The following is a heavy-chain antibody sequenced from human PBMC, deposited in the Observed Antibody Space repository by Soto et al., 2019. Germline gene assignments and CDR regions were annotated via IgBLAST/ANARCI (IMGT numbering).Heavy chain of an antibody. CDR2: ISHGGNT. CDR3: ARTSYDILTGRLDAFDI. Sequence: SETLSLTCAVSGGSINNGGYSWSWLRQPPGKGLEWIGYISHGGNTYYNPSLRSRVIMSIDKSKNHFSLGLKSVTAADTATYYCARTSYDILTGRLDAFDIWGQGTMVTVS. J-gene: IGHJ3*02. V-gene: IGHV4-30-2*01. CDR1: GGSINNGGYS. D-gene: IGHD3-9*01.